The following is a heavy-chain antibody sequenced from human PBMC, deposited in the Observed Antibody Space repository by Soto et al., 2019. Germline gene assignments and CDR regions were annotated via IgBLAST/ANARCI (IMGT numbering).Heavy chain of an antibody. J-gene: IGHJ4*02. D-gene: IGHD3-16*01. CDR2: IYYSGLT. CDR3: AYIRGFTGYPGD. V-gene: IGHV4-31*03. Sequence: QVHLQESGPGLVEPSQTLSLTCSVSGGSMRSEGYYWSWIRQHPGKGLQWIGYIYYSGLTDYNPSLKSRLSISVDKYKNEFYLKMRSVPAADTAVYYCAYIRGFTGYPGDGGQGNLVTVAS. CDR1: GGSMRSEGYY.